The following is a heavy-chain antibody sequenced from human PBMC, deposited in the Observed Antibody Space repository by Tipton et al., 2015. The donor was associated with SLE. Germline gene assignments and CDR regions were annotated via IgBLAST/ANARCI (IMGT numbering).Heavy chain of an antibody. Sequence: QLVQSGAEVKMPGASVRVSCKASGYIFSTYGISWVRQAPGQGLEWMGWISTYNGNTDYAQKLQGRVTMTTDTSTSTAYMELRSLRSDDTAVYYCAREMTNSYYGMDVWGQGTTVTVSS. J-gene: IGHJ6*02. V-gene: IGHV1-18*01. CDR1: GYIFSTYG. CDR3: AREMTNSYYGMDV. CDR2: ISTYNGNT.